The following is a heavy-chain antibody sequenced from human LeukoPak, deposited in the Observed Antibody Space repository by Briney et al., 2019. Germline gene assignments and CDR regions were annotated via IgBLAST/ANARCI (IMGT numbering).Heavy chain of an antibody. D-gene: IGHD5-18*01. Sequence: SETLSLTCTVSGASINTYYWSWIRQPPGKGLEWIAYISYPGRAIYNPSLKSRLTMSLDTSKNQFSLNLRSVTAADSALYYCVRHPSPHTYAVDWGQGTLVTVSS. V-gene: IGHV4-59*08. CDR2: ISYPGRA. J-gene: IGHJ4*02. CDR1: GASINTYY. CDR3: VRHPSPHTYAVD.